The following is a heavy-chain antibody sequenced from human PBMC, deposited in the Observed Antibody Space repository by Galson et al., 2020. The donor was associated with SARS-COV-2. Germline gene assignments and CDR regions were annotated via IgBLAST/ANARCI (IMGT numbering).Heavy chain of an antibody. Sequence: GGSLRLSCAASGFTFSSYAMSWVRQAPGKGLEWVSAISGRGGSTYYANSVKGRFTISRENSKNTLYLQMNSLRAEDTAVYYCARRWLQLLYWGQGTLVTVSS. CDR1: GFTFSSYA. CDR2: ISGRGGST. CDR3: ARRWLQLLY. V-gene: IGHV3-23*01. D-gene: IGHD5-18*01. J-gene: IGHJ4*02.